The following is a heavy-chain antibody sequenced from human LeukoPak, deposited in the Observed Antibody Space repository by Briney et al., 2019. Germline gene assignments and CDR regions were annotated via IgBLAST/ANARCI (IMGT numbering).Heavy chain of an antibody. V-gene: IGHV4-4*09. CDR1: GGSISSYY. D-gene: IGHD6-19*01. CDR2: IFSSGST. Sequence: SETLSLTCTVSGGSISSYYWSWIRQPPGKGLEWIGYIFSSGSTTYNPSLKSRVNISVDTSKNQFSLKLSSVTAADTAVYYCARQSSGWYLFDYWGQGTLVTVSS. CDR3: ARQSSGWYLFDY. J-gene: IGHJ4*02.